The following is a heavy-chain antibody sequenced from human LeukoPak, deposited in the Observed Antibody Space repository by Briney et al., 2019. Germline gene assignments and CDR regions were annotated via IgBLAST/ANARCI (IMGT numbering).Heavy chain of an antibody. D-gene: IGHD5-12*01. Sequence: LPGGSLRLSCAASGFMFDDYGMSWVRQAPGKGLEWVSGINWNGGSTGYADSVKGRFTISRDNAKNSLYLQMNSLRAEDTALYYCARERATLDYYYYMDVWGKGTTVTVSS. CDR1: GFMFDDYG. CDR2: INWNGGST. V-gene: IGHV3-20*04. J-gene: IGHJ6*03. CDR3: ARERATLDYYYYMDV.